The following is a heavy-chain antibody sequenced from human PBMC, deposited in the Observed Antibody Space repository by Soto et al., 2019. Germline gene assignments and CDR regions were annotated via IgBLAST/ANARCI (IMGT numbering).Heavy chain of an antibody. CDR2: VYNSGRA. CDR3: ARMKDYYLFIDF. V-gene: IGHV4-31*03. Sequence: LTCTVSGGSISSGGYLWTWIRQHPGKGLEWIGYVYNSGRADHNPSLKSRLTMSVDTSMKQFSMKLFSVTAADTAVYYCARMKDYYLFIDFWGPGTLVTVSS. J-gene: IGHJ4*01. D-gene: IGHD3-10*01. CDR1: GGSISSGGYL.